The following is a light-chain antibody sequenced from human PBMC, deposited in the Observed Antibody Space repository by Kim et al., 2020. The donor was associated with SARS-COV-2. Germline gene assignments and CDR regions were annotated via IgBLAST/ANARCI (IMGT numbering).Light chain of an antibody. CDR1: ALPKQY. CDR3: QSADNSDNWV. CDR2: KDS. J-gene: IGLJ3*02. Sequence: SYELTQSPSVSVSPGQTARITCSGDALPKQYAYWFQQKPGQATVLVIYKDSKRPSEIPERFSGSNSGTTVTLTISGVQAEDEAEYYCQSADNSDNWVFGGGTKVTVL. V-gene: IGLV3-25*03.